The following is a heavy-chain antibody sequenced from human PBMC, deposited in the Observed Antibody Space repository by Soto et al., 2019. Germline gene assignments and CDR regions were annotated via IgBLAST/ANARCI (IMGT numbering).Heavy chain of an antibody. CDR2: ISAYNGNT. CDR1: GYTFTSYG. Sequence: ASVKVSCKASGYTFTSYGISWVRQAPGQGLEWMGWISAYNGNTNYAQKLQGRVTMTTDTSTSTAYMELRSLRSDDTAVYYCERDSLELQWDYYYYGMDVWGQGTTVTVSS. CDR3: ERDSLELQWDYYYYGMDV. J-gene: IGHJ6*02. V-gene: IGHV1-18*01. D-gene: IGHD1-7*01.